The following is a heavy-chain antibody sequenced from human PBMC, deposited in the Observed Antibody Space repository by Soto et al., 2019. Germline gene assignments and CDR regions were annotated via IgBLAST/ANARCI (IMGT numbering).Heavy chain of an antibody. Sequence: GESLKISCAASGFTFSSYAMSWVRQAPGKGLEWVSAISGSGGSTYYADSVKGRFTISRDNSKNTLYLQMNSLRAEDTAVYYCAKDHQNYDFWSGYFDYWGQGTLVTVSS. CDR3: AKDHQNYDFWSGYFDY. D-gene: IGHD3-3*01. CDR2: ISGSGGST. J-gene: IGHJ4*02. CDR1: GFTFSSYA. V-gene: IGHV3-23*01.